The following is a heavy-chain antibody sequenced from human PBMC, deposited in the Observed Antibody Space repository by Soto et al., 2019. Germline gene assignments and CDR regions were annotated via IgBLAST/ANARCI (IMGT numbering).Heavy chain of an antibody. CDR2: FDPEDGET. CDR1: GYTLTEVS. D-gene: IGHD3-3*01. Sequence: ASVKVSCKVSGYTLTEVSMHWGRQAPGKGLEWMGGFDPEDGETIYAQKFQGRVTMTEDTSTDTAYMELSSLRSEDTAVYYCATGAADYDFWSGYYRLDYWGQGTLVTVSS. CDR3: ATGAADYDFWSGYYRLDY. J-gene: IGHJ4*02. V-gene: IGHV1-24*01.